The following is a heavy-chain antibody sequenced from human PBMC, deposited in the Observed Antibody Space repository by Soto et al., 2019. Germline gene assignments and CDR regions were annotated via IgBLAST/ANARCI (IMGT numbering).Heavy chain of an antibody. V-gene: IGHV3-7*05. J-gene: IGHJ6*02. CDR2: IKQDGSEK. Sequence: GGSLRLSCAASGFTFSSYWMSWVRQAPGKGLEWVANIKQDGSEKYYVDSVKGRFTISRDNAKNSRYLQMNSLRAEDTAVYYCARDAYYDFWSGYSYYYGMDVWGQGTTVTVSS. D-gene: IGHD3-3*01. CDR3: ARDAYYDFWSGYSYYYGMDV. CDR1: GFTFSSYW.